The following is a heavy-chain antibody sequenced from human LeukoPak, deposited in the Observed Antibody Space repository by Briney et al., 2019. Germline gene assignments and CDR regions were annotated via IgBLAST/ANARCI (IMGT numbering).Heavy chain of an antibody. Sequence: GGSLRLSCAGSGFTFSNYWMHWVCQAPGEALMWVSRIKSDGRSTTYADSVKGGFTISRDNAKNPLYLQMNSLRAEDTAVYYCSRDSLSSCGGDCYSGLHVWGQGTTVTVSS. CDR2: IKSDGRST. CDR1: GFTFSNYW. V-gene: IGHV3-74*01. J-gene: IGHJ6*02. CDR3: SRDSLSSCGGDCYSGLHV. D-gene: IGHD2-21*02.